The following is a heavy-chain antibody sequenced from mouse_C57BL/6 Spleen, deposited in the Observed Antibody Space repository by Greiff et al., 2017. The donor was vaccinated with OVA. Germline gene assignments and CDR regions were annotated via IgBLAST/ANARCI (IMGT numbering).Heavy chain of an antibody. CDR3: AREGLLRSWFAY. Sequence: QVQLKQSGPELVKPGASVKISCKASGYAFSSSWMNWVKQRPGKGLEWIGRIYPGDGDTNYNGKFKGKATLTADKSSSTAYMQLSSLTSEDSAVYFCAREGLLRSWFAYWGQGTLVTVSA. J-gene: IGHJ3*01. CDR2: IYPGDGDT. D-gene: IGHD1-1*01. V-gene: IGHV1-82*01. CDR1: GYAFSSSW.